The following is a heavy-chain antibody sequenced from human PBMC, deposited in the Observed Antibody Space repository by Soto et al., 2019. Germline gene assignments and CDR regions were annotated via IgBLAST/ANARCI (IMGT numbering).Heavy chain of an antibody. CDR3: ARDIGSDIDY. CDR1: GYTFNDFG. Sequence: QVQLVQSGAEVQKPGASVKVSCKTSGYTFNDFGITWVRQAPGLGLEWLGWIYSKAGTINFAPEFQGRVIMTTDTSPTPPSLELTSLTFVGSAVYFCARDIGSDIDYWGQGTLVTVS. J-gene: IGHJ4*02. CDR2: IYSKAGTI. V-gene: IGHV1-18*01. D-gene: IGHD5-12*01.